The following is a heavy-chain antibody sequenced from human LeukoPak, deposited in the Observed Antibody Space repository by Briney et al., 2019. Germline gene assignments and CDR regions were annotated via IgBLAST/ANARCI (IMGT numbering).Heavy chain of an antibody. CDR1: GGSVSSYY. V-gene: IGHV4-4*07. Sequence: SETLSLTCTVSGGSVSSYYWSWVRQPAGKGLEWVGRIYPIGSTNYNPSLKSRVTMSVDTPKNQISLKLSSVTAADTAVYYCARQDHDAFDIWGQGTMVTVSS. CDR3: ARQDHDAFDI. D-gene: IGHD2-15*01. CDR2: IYPIGST. J-gene: IGHJ3*02.